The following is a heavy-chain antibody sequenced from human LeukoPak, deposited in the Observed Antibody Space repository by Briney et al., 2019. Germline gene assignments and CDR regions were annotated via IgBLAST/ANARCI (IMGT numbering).Heavy chain of an antibody. Sequence: ASVKVSCKASGYTFTDYDINWVRQATGQGLEWMGWMNPNSGVTGYAQKFQGRVSMTRDTSVSTAYMELSSLRSEDTAVYFCARGPIYPKSGDYPNYYFDYWGQGTLVTASS. D-gene: IGHD1-26*01. CDR1: GYTFTDYD. CDR3: ARGPIYPKSGDYPNYYFDY. CDR2: MNPNSGVT. J-gene: IGHJ4*02. V-gene: IGHV1-8*01.